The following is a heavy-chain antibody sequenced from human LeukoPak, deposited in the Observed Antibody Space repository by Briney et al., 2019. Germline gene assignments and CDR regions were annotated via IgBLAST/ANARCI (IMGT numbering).Heavy chain of an antibody. CDR3: ARQGYGGHSQGAADY. J-gene: IGHJ4*02. CDR2: IIPIFGTA. V-gene: IGHV1-69*01. D-gene: IGHD4-23*01. Sequence: RASVKVSCKASGGTFSSYAISWVRQAPGQGLEWMGGIIPIFGTANYTQKFQGRVTITADESTSTAYMELSSLRSDDTAVYYCARQGYGGHSQGAADYWGQGTLVTVSS. CDR1: GGTFSSYA.